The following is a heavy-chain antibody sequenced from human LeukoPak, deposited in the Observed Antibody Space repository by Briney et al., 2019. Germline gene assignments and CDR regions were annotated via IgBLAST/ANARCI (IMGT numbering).Heavy chain of an antibody. D-gene: IGHD3-10*01. CDR3: ANYGSGSYRFDP. CDR1: GGSISSGGYY. V-gene: IGHV4-31*03. J-gene: IGHJ5*02. Sequence: PSETLSLTCTVSGGSISSGGYYWSWIRQHPGRGLEWIGYIYYSGSTYYNPSLKSRVTISVDTSKNQFSLKLSSVTAADTAVYYCANYGSGSYRFDPWGQGTLVTVSS. CDR2: IYYSGST.